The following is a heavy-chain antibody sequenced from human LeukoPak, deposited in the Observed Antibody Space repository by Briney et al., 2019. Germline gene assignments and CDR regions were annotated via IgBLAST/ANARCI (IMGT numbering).Heavy chain of an antibody. CDR3: AREEQLEGYYYYGMDV. Sequence: SQTLSLTCTVSGGSISSGSYYWSWIRQPAGKGLEWIGRIYTSGSTNYNPSLKSRVTISVDTSKNQFSLKLSSVTAADTAVYYCAREEQLEGYYYYGMDVWGQGTTVTVSS. D-gene: IGHD6-6*01. CDR1: GGSISSGSYY. V-gene: IGHV4-61*02. CDR2: IYTSGST. J-gene: IGHJ6*02.